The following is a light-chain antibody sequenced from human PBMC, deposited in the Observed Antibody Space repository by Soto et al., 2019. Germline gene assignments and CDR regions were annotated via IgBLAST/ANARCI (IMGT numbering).Light chain of an antibody. CDR2: STN. J-gene: IGLJ2*01. CDR3: LLYYGGQLGV. Sequence: QAVVTQEPSLTVSPGGTVTLTCATSTGAVTSGYYPNWFQQKPGQAPRALIYSTNNKYSWTPARFSGFLLGGKAALTLSGVQPEDEADYYCLLYYGGQLGVFGGGTKLTVL. CDR1: TGAVTSGYY. V-gene: IGLV7-43*01.